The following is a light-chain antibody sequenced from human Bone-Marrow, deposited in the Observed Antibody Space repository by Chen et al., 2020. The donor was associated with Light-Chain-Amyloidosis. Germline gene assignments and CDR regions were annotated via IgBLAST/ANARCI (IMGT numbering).Light chain of an antibody. CDR1: SSDVGSYNL. V-gene: IGLV2-23*02. CDR2: EVS. Sequence: QSALTQPASVSGSPGQSITISCTGTSSDVGSYNLVSWYQQHPGKAPKLMIYEVSKRPSGVSNRCSGSKSGNTASLTISGLQAEDEADYYCCSYAGSSTHYVFGTGTKVTVL. J-gene: IGLJ1*01. CDR3: CSYAGSSTHYV.